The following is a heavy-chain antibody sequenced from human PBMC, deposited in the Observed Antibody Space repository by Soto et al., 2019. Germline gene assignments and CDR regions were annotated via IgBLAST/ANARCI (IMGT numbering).Heavy chain of an antibody. CDR3: ARLCQRGVVPVPAASQFDY. V-gene: IGHV1-2*02. J-gene: IGHJ4*02. CDR1: GYTFTGYY. Sequence: ASVKVSCKASGYTFTGYYMHWVRQAPGQGLEWMGWINPNSGGTNYAQKFQGRVTMTRDTSISTAYMELSRLRSDDTAVYYCARLCQRGVVPVPAASQFDYWGQATLVTVSS. D-gene: IGHD2-2*01. CDR2: INPNSGGT.